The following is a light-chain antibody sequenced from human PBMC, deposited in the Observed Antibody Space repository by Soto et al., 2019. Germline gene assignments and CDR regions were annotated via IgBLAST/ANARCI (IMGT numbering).Light chain of an antibody. CDR1: QSVSSSY. Sequence: EIVFTQSPGTLSLSPGERATLSCRASQSVSSSYLAWYQQKPGQAPRLLIYGASSRATGIPDRFSGSGSGTDVTLTISRLEPEDFAVYYCQQYGSSPPLTFGGGTKVEI. V-gene: IGKV3-20*01. J-gene: IGKJ4*01. CDR2: GAS. CDR3: QQYGSSPPLT.